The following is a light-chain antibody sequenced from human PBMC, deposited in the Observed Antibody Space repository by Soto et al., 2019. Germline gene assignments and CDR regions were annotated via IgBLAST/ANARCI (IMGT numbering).Light chain of an antibody. J-gene: IGKJ3*01. CDR2: AAS. Sequence: DIQMTQSPSSLSASVGDRVTITSRASQSISSYLNWYQQKPGKAPKLLIYAASSLQSGVPSRFSGSGSGTDFTLTISSLQPEDFAVYYCQQYNNWPLTFGPGTKVDIK. V-gene: IGKV1-39*01. CDR3: QQYNNWPLT. CDR1: QSISSY.